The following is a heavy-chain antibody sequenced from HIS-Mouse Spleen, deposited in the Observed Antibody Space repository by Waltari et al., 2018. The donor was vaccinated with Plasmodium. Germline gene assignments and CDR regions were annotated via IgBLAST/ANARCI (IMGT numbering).Heavy chain of an antibody. V-gene: IGHV1-2*02. CDR3: ARLDPHSSSWYRYFQH. D-gene: IGHD6-13*01. CDR1: GKTFTGYH. CDR2: INPNSGGT. Sequence: QVQLVQSGAEVKKPGASVKVSSKASGKTFTGYHMHWVRQAPGQGLEWMGWINPNSGGTNYAQKFQGRVTMTRDTSISTAYMELSRLKSDDTAVYYCARLDPHSSSWYRYFQHWGQGTLVTVSS. J-gene: IGHJ1*01.